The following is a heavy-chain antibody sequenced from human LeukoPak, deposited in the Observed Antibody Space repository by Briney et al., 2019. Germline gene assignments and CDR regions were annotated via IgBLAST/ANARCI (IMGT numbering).Heavy chain of an antibody. Sequence: GRSLRLSCAASGFIFSNYAMHWVRQAPGKGLEWVALISSDGSKIYYADSVKGRFTISRDNSKNTLYLQMDSLRAEDTAVYYCARDPYEYSSSSGLAYWGQGTLVTVSS. J-gene: IGHJ4*02. CDR2: ISSDGSKI. CDR3: ARDPYEYSSSSGLAY. CDR1: GFIFSNYA. D-gene: IGHD6-6*01. V-gene: IGHV3-30*04.